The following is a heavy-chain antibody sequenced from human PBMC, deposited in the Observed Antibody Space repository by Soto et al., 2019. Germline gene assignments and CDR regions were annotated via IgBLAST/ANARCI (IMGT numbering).Heavy chain of an antibody. J-gene: IGHJ4*02. CDR3: ARNWGFWADY. V-gene: IGHV4-39*01. CDR1: GGSISSSSYY. D-gene: IGHD3-16*01. Sequence: SETLSLTCTVSGGSISSSSYYWGWIRQPPGKGLEWIGSIYYSGSTYYNPSLKSRVTISVDTSKNQFSLKLSSVTAADTAVYYCARNWGFWADYWGQGTLVTVS. CDR2: IYYSGST.